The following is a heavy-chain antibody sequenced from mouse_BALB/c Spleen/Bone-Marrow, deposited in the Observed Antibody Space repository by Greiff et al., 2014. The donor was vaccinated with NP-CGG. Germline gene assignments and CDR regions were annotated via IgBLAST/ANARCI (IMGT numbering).Heavy chain of an antibody. CDR2: ISHGGNYS. CDR1: GFTFSDSY. CDR3: ARSRMRYGAMDY. D-gene: IGHD2-10*02. Sequence: EVQLVESGGGLVKPGGSLKFSCAASGFTFSDSYIHWLRQTPEKRLEWVATISHGGNYSYYPDSVKGRFTISRDNAKNNLYLQMSSLKSEDTAMYYCARSRMRYGAMDYWGQGTSVTVFS. V-gene: IGHV5-4*02. J-gene: IGHJ4*01.